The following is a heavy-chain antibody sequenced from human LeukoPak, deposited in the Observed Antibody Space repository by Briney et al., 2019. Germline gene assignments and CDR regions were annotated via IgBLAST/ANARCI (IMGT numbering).Heavy chain of an antibody. Sequence: GASVKISCKASGYTFTSYGSSWGRQAPGQGLEWMVWISAYNDNTNYAQKLQGRLTMTTDTSTSTAYKELRSLMTAYAAVYYCSRELPGVPAIDPWGQGTLVTVSS. CDR3: SRELPGVPAIDP. CDR1: GYTFTSYG. J-gene: IGHJ5*02. V-gene: IGHV1-18*01. D-gene: IGHD2-2*01. CDR2: ISAYNDNT.